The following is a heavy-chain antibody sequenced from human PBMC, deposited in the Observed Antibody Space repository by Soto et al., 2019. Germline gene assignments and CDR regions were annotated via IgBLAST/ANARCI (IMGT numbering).Heavy chain of an antibody. V-gene: IGHV1-3*01. J-gene: IGHJ4*02. D-gene: IGHD5-18*01. CDR3: ARDGGYSNGYSLYF. Sequence: SVKVSCNASGYTFTRYAMHWVRQAPGQRLEWMGWINPGNGNTKYSQKFQGRVTITRDTSATTVYLDLSSLRSEDTAVYYCARDGGYSNGYSLYFWGQGTLVTVSS. CDR2: INPGNGNT. CDR1: GYTFTRYA.